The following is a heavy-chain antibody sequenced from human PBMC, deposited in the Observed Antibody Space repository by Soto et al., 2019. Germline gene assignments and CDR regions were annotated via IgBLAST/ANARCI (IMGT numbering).Heavy chain of an antibody. J-gene: IGHJ4*02. CDR3: AREYCSGGSCYSSFDY. V-gene: IGHV1-2*02. Sequence: ASVKVSCKASGYTFTGCFMHWVRQAPGQRLEWMGWINPNNGDTNYAQKLQGRVTITRDTSISTAYMELSRLRSDDTAVYYCAREYCSGGSCYSSFDYWRQRTLVTVSS. D-gene: IGHD2-15*01. CDR2: INPNNGDT. CDR1: GYTFTGCF.